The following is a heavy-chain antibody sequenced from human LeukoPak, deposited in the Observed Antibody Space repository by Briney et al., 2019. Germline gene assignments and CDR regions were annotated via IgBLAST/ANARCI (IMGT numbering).Heavy chain of an antibody. V-gene: IGHV3-23*01. Sequence: GGSLRLSCVGSGFTFSTYAMNWARQAPGKGLEWVSAISSGGTTYYADSVKGRFSISRDNSTNTVYLQMNSLRAEDTAVYYCATRQTTVDYYDCWGQGTLVTVSS. CDR2: ISSGGTT. CDR3: ATRQTTVDYYDC. CDR1: GFTFSTYA. J-gene: IGHJ4*02. D-gene: IGHD4-23*01.